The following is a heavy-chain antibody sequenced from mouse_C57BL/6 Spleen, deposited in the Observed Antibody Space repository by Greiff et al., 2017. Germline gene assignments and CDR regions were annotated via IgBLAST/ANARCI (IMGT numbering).Heavy chain of an antibody. D-gene: IGHD3-2*02. V-gene: IGHV5-6*01. CDR1: GFTFSSYG. CDR2: ISSGGSYT. Sequence: EVQRVESGGDLVKPGGSLKLSCAASGFTFSSYGMSWVRQTPDKRLEWVATISSGGSYTYYPDSVKGRFTISRDNAKNTLYLQMSSLKSEYTAMYYCARQDSSGTSYFDYWGQGTTLTVSS. J-gene: IGHJ2*01. CDR3: ARQDSSGTSYFDY.